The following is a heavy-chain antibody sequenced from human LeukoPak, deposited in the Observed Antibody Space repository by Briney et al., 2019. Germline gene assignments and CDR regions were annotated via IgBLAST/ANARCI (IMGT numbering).Heavy chain of an antibody. CDR3: ARVGWSHSSSWYDY. CDR1: GFTFSSYA. D-gene: IGHD6-13*01. Sequence: PGGSLRLSCAASGFTFSSYAMHWVRQAPGKGLEYVSAISSNGGSTYYADSVKGIFTISRDNSKNTLYLQMGSLIAEDVAVYYCARVGWSHSSSWYDYWGQGTLVTVSS. J-gene: IGHJ4*02. V-gene: IGHV3-64*02. CDR2: ISSNGGST.